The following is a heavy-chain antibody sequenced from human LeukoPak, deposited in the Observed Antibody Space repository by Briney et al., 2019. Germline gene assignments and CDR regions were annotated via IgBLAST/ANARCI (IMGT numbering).Heavy chain of an antibody. D-gene: IGHD2-2*01. Sequence: PSETLSLTCTVSGYSISNGYYWSWIRQPPGKGLEWIGYIYYSGSTNYNPSLKSRVTISVDTSKNQFSLKLSSVIAADTAVYYCARTTEGYCSSASCFGFSYSYYMDVWGKGTTVTISS. V-gene: IGHV4-59*01. CDR2: IYYSGST. CDR1: GYSISNGYY. J-gene: IGHJ6*03. CDR3: ARTTEGYCSSASCFGFSYSYYMDV.